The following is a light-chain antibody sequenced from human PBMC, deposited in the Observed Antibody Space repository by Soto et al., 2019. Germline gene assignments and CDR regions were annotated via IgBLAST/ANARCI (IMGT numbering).Light chain of an antibody. CDR1: QTVSSDY. CDR3: QHYAHNSPIT. CDR2: DAS. V-gene: IGKV3-20*01. Sequence: EVVMTQSPATLSVSPGERATLSCRASQTVSSDYLAWYQQRPGQAPRLLIYDASNRATGIPARFSGSGSGTDFTLTISRLEPEDFALYYCQHYAHNSPITFGQGTRLEIK. J-gene: IGKJ5*01.